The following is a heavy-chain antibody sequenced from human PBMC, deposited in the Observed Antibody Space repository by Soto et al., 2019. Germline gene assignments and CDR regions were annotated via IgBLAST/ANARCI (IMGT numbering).Heavy chain of an antibody. CDR3: ARTTGYSGYDFGY. CDR2: VYYSGST. CDR1: GGSIIPSSYY. V-gene: IGHV4-39*01. Sequence: SETLSLTCAVSGGSIIPSSYYWVLIRQSPGQGLEWIASVYYSGSTYYNPSLKSRVTISADTSKNQFSLKLRSVTAADTAVYYCARTTGYSGYDFGYWGQGTLVTVSS. D-gene: IGHD5-12*01. J-gene: IGHJ4*02.